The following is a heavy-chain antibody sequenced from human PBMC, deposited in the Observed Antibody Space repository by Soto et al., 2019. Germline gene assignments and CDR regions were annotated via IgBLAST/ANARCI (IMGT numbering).Heavy chain of an antibody. CDR1: GFTFSDYG. D-gene: IGHD3-10*01. J-gene: IGHJ4*02. CDR3: AKSRGHGYKWGLGLDY. CDR2: LWHDGINE. V-gene: IGHV3-33*03. Sequence: QERLVESGGGVVQPGRSLRLSCAVSGFTFSDYGMHWVRQAPGKGLEWVALLWHDGINEYYADSVKGRFTISRDISNNTLYLQMSSLRPEDTAVYYCAKSRGHGYKWGLGLDYWGQGTLVTVSS.